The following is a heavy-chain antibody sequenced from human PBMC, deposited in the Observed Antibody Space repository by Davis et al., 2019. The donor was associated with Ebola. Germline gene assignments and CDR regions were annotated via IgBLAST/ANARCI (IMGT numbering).Heavy chain of an antibody. V-gene: IGHV1-69*13. CDR2: IIPIFGTA. CDR3: AHPTAHDAFDI. Sequence: AASVKVSCKASGGTFSSYAISWVRQAPGQGLEWMGGIIPIFGTANYAQKFQGRVTITADESTSTAYMELSSLRSEDTAVYYCAHPTAHDAFDIWGQGTMVTVSS. J-gene: IGHJ3*02. D-gene: IGHD2-21*02. CDR1: GGTFSSYA.